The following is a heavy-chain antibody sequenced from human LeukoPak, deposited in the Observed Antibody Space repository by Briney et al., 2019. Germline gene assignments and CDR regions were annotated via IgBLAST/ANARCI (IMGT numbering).Heavy chain of an antibody. V-gene: IGHV3-30-3*01. D-gene: IGHD3-22*01. Sequence: GGSLRLSCAASGFTFSSYAMHWVRQAPGKWLEWVAVISYDGSNKYYADSVKGRFTISRDNSKNTLYLQMNSLRAEDTAVYYCARDADSSGYYSLYFDYWGQGTLVTVSS. CDR1: GFTFSSYA. CDR2: ISYDGSNK. J-gene: IGHJ4*02. CDR3: ARDADSSGYYSLYFDY.